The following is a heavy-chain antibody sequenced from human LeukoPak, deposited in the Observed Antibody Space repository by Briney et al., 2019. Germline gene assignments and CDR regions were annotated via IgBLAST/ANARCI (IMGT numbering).Heavy chain of an antibody. CDR1: GDSSSHY. D-gene: IGHD6-13*01. V-gene: IGHV4-4*07. Sequence: PSETLSLTCTVSGDSSSHYWTWIRQPAGKGLEWIGRIYTTGSTNYNTSLKSRVTMSVDTSKNQFSLELSSVTAADTAVYYCARDFRGSSWSNYFDYWGQGTLVTVSS. CDR3: ARDFRGSSWSNYFDY. CDR2: IYTTGST. J-gene: IGHJ4*02.